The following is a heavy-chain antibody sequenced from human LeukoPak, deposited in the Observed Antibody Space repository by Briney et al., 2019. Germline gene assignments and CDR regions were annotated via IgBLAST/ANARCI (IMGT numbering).Heavy chain of an antibody. Sequence: PGGSLRLSCAASGFTFSSYGMSWVRQAPGKGLEWVSAISGSGGSTYYADSVKGRFTISRDNAKNSLYLQLNSLRAEDTALYYCAKFVAPNDFYYYHIDVWGKGATVTVSS. V-gene: IGHV3-23*01. D-gene: IGHD2-21*01. CDR2: ISGSGGST. J-gene: IGHJ6*03. CDR3: AKFVAPNDFYYYHIDV. CDR1: GFTFSSYG.